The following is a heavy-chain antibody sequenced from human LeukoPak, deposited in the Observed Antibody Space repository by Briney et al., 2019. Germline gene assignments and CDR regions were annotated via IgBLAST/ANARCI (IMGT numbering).Heavy chain of an antibody. D-gene: IGHD5-24*01. V-gene: IGHV1-46*01. CDR3: ARAGRDGYNSGDYYYYYMDV. CDR2: INPSGGGT. CDR1: GYTFTSYY. J-gene: IGHJ6*03. Sequence: ASVKVSCKASGYTFTSYYMHWVRQAPGQRLEWMGIINPSGGGTSYAQKFQGRVTMTRDTSTSTVYMELSSLRSEDTAVYYCARAGRDGYNSGDYYYYYMDVWGKGTTVTVSS.